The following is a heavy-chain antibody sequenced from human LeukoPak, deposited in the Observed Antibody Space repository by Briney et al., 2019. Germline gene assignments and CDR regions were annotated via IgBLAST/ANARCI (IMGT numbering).Heavy chain of an antibody. J-gene: IGHJ4*02. Sequence: ASVKVSCNASGDTLIDHYMHWVRHALGQKRVWMGIVHPKGVRTTYAQKLQGRVTVTRDTPTSTVSMELSSLGSEDTAVYYCARDLVYFGSGMGQWGQGTLVTVSS. CDR3: ARDLVYFGSGMGQ. D-gene: IGHD3-10*01. CDR2: VHPKGVRT. V-gene: IGHV1-46*01. CDR1: GDTLIDHY.